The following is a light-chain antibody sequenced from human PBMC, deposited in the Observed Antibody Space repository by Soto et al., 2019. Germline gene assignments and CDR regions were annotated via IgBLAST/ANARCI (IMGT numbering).Light chain of an antibody. Sequence: DIQMTQSPASLSASVGDRVTVTCRAGQSISNYLNWYQQKPGKAPKLLIYAASVLQSGVPSRFSGSGSGTEFTISINSLQAEDFAIYYCQQSYNTPLTFGGGTKVEMK. CDR3: QQSYNTPLT. J-gene: IGKJ4*01. V-gene: IGKV1-39*01. CDR2: AAS. CDR1: QSISNY.